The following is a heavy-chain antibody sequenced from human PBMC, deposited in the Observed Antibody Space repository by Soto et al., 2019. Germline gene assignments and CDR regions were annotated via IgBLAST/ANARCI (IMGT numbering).Heavy chain of an antibody. CDR1: GYTFSTYG. D-gene: IGHD1-1*01. J-gene: IGHJ6*02. Sequence: ASVKVSCKVFGYTFSTYGLSWVRQAPGQGLEWMGWVSPYNGNTYYAPGLQGRVIMTTDTSTNTAYMSLRSLRSDDTAIYYCVRGGILEANRPYYYYGLDVWGQGTPVTVSS. V-gene: IGHV1-18*01. CDR2: VSPYNGNT. CDR3: VRGGILEANRPYYYYGLDV.